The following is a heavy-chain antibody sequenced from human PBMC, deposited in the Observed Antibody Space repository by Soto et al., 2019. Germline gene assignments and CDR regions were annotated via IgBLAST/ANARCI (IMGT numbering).Heavy chain of an antibody. D-gene: IGHD5-12*01. CDR2: IYYSGST. CDR1: GGSISSSSYY. V-gene: IGHV4-39*01. CDR3: SGYDYGEDY. J-gene: IGHJ4*02. Sequence: SETLSLTCTVSGGSISSSSYYWGWIRQPLGKGLEWIGSIYYSGSTYYNPSLKSRVTISVDTSKNQFSLKLSSVTAADTAVYYCSGYDYGEDYWGQGTLVTVSS.